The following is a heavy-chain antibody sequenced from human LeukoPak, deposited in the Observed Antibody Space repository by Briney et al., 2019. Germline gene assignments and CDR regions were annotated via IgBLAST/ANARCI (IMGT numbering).Heavy chain of an antibody. V-gene: IGHV3-48*03. D-gene: IGHD3-9*01. Sequence: GGSLRLSCAASGFTFSSYEMNWVRQAPGKGLEWVSYISSSGSTIYYADSVKGRFTISRDNAKNSLYLQMNSLRAEDTAVYYCARGYFDWSNWFDPWGQGTLVTVSS. CDR3: ARGYFDWSNWFDP. CDR1: GFTFSSYE. J-gene: IGHJ5*02. CDR2: ISSSGSTI.